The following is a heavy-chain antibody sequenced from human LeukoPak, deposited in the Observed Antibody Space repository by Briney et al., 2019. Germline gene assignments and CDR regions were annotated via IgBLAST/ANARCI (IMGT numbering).Heavy chain of an antibody. D-gene: IGHD2/OR15-2a*01. CDR2: IYYTGST. J-gene: IGHJ6*02. CDR3: ARHDPVGHFLRGMDV. Sequence: SETLSLTCAVSGGSISGYFRSWSRQPPGKGLEWIGYIYYTGSTIYNPSLRSRVTMSVDVSKNQFSLDLTSVTAADTAVYYCARHDPVGHFLRGMDVWGQGTTVTVSS. V-gene: IGHV4-59*08. CDR1: GGSISGYF.